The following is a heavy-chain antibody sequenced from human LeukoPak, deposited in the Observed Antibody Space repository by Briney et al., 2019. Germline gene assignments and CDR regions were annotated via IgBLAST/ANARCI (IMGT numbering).Heavy chain of an antibody. Sequence: PGGSLRLSCAASGFTFDDYGMSWVRQAPGKGLEWVSGINWNGGSTGYADSVKGRFTISRDNTKNFLYLQMNSLRAEDTALYYCARGHSYYYDSSGYHYWGQGTLVTVSS. CDR1: GFTFDDYG. J-gene: IGHJ4*02. CDR3: ARGHSYYYDSSGYHY. V-gene: IGHV3-20*04. D-gene: IGHD3-22*01. CDR2: INWNGGST.